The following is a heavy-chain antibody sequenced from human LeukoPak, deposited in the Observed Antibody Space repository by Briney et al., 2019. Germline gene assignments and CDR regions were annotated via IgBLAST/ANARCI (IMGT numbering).Heavy chain of an antibody. CDR3: ARASYDSSGYYPDY. CDR1: GFTFSSYA. D-gene: IGHD3-22*01. J-gene: IGHJ4*02. CDR2: ISYDGSNK. V-gene: IGHV3-30-3*01. Sequence: GGSLRLSCAASGFTFSSYAMHWVRQAPGKGLEWVAVISYDGSNKYYAGSVKGRFTISRDNSKNTLYLQMNSLRAEDTAVYYCARASYDSSGYYPDYWGQGTLVTVSS.